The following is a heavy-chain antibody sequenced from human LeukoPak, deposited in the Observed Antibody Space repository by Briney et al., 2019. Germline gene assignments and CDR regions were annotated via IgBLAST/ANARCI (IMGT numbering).Heavy chain of an antibody. CDR3: TKTQGDYSTTWYNWFDP. D-gene: IGHD2-2*01. CDR2: IGASGDHT. J-gene: IGHJ5*02. CDR1: GFTFTNYA. Sequence: GGSLRLSWAASGFTFTNYAMTWGRQAPGKGLEGVSSIGASGDHTLYADSVKGRFTISRDNSKKTLYLKMNRLRVEDTAVYYCTKTQGDYSTTWYNWFDPWGQGTLVTVSS. V-gene: IGHV3-23*01.